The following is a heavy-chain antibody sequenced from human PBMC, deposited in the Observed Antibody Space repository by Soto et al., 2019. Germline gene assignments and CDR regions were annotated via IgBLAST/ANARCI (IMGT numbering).Heavy chain of an antibody. J-gene: IGHJ4*02. CDR1: GYTFTSYG. CDR2: ISAYNGNT. D-gene: IGHD2-15*01. V-gene: IGHV1-18*01. Sequence: QVQLVQSGAEVKKPGASVKVSCKASGYTFTSYGISWVRQAPGQGLEWMGWISAYNGNTNDAQKLQGRVTMTTDTATSTADMELRSLRAGATAVYSCARDLSGNPGYWGQGTLVTVSS. CDR3: ARDLSGNPGY.